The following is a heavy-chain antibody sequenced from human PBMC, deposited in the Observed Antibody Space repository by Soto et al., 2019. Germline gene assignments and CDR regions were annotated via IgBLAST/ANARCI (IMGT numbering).Heavy chain of an antibody. D-gene: IGHD2-21*02. Sequence: QVQLVQSGSEVKEPGASVKVSCKASGYTFTGYYVLWVRQAPGQGPECMGWINPYTGGTNYAQKFQGRVTMTRDTSISTAYMELSKLISDDTAVYYCATQFHHCGGDCYRGPYFGMDVWGQRTTFTVSS. CDR1: GYTFTGYY. CDR3: ATQFHHCGGDCYRGPYFGMDV. V-gene: IGHV1-2*02. CDR2: INPYTGGT. J-gene: IGHJ6*02.